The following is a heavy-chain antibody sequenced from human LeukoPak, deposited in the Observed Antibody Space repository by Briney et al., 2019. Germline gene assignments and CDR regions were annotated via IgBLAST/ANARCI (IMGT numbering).Heavy chain of an antibody. J-gene: IGHJ4*02. CDR3: ARVGRGDYTWGSYSFDY. Sequence: SETLSLTRTVSGGSISNYYWTWIRQPPGKGLEWIGYISYSGSRNYNTSLKSRVTISVDTSKNQFSLNLSSVTAADTAVYYCARVGRGDYTWGSYSFDYWGQGTLVTVSA. V-gene: IGHV4-59*01. CDR1: GGSISNYY. CDR2: ISYSGSR. D-gene: IGHD3-16*01.